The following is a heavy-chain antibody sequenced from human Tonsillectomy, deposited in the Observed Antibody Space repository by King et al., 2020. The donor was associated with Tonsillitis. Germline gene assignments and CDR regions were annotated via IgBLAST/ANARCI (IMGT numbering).Heavy chain of an antibody. D-gene: IGHD2-21*01. Sequence: QLVQSGAEVKKPGDSVKVSCKASGYTFTNYGITWVRQAPGQGLEWMGWISGYNGNTDYAQKFQGRVTMTTDTSTSTAYMELRSLRSDDTAVYYCARPYSRFRAYYFDYWGQGTLVTVSS. CDR3: ARPYSRFRAYYFDY. V-gene: IGHV1-18*04. CDR2: ISGYNGNT. J-gene: IGHJ4*02. CDR1: GYTFTNYG.